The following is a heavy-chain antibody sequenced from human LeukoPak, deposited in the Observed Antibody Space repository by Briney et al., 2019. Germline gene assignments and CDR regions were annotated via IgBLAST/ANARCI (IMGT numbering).Heavy chain of an antibody. J-gene: IGHJ4*02. CDR1: GYTFTSYG. CDR2: IIPIFGTA. CDR3: ARGLYSSGFDY. V-gene: IGHV1-69*13. D-gene: IGHD6-19*01. Sequence: SVKVSCKASGYTFTSYGISWVRQAPGQGLEWMGGIIPIFGTANYAQKFQGRVTITADESTSTAYMELSSLRSEDTAVYYCARGLYSSGFDYWGQGTLVTVSS.